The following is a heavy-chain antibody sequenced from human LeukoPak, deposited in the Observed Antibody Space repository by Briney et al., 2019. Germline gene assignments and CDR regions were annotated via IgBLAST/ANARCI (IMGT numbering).Heavy chain of an antibody. CDR1: GFTFSSYG. J-gene: IGHJ3*02. CDR2: IWYDGSNK. D-gene: IGHD2-2*01. V-gene: IGHV3-33*01. Sequence: GRSLRLSCAASGFTFSSYGMHWVRQAPGKGLEWVAVIWYDGSNKYYADSVKGRFTISRDNSKNTLYLQMNSLRAEDTAVYYCASSYCSSTSCSHDAFDIWGQGTMVTVSS. CDR3: ASSYCSSTSCSHDAFDI.